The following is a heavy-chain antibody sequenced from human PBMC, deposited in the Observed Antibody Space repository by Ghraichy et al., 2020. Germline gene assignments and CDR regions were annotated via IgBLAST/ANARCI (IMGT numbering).Heavy chain of an antibody. CDR3: ARDPGSSGYGRYYFGMDV. J-gene: IGHJ6*02. V-gene: IGHV4-59*01. D-gene: IGHD3-22*01. Sequence: TLSLTCTVSGDSISSYYWSWIRQPPGKGLEWIGYIYDSGRTNYNPSLKSRVTISVDTSKNQFSLKLKSVTAADTAVYYCARDPGSSGYGRYYFGMDVWGQGTTVTVSS. CDR1: GDSISSYY. CDR2: IYDSGRT.